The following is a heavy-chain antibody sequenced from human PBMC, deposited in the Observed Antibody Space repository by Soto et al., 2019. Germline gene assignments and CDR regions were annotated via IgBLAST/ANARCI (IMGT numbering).Heavy chain of an antibody. D-gene: IGHD2-21*02. CDR1: GGSISSSNW. Sequence: SETLSLTCAVSGGSISSSNWWSWVRQPPGKGLEGIGEIYHRGSNHYNPSLKSRVTISVDKSKNQFSLKMSSVTAADTAVYYCAREKVNKEYTWVCGGDCYHFDYWGQGTLVTVSS. J-gene: IGHJ4*02. V-gene: IGHV4-4*02. CDR2: IYHRGSN. CDR3: AREKVNKEYTWVCGGDCYHFDY.